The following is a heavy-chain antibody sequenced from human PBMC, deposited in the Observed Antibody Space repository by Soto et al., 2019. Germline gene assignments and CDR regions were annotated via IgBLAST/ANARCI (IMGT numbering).Heavy chain of an antibody. CDR3: ATDDAYSGSFRQH. D-gene: IGHD1-26*01. CDR1: GYTFTSYD. V-gene: IGHV1-8*01. Sequence: ASVKVSCKASGYTFTSYDINWVRQATGQGLEWMGWMNPNSGNTGYAQKFQGRVTMTRNTSISTAYMELSSLGSEDTAVYYCATDDAYSGSFRQHWGQGTLVTVSS. CDR2: MNPNSGNT. J-gene: IGHJ1*01.